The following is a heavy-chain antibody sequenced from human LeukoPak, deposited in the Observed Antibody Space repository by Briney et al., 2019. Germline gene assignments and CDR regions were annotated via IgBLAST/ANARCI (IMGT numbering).Heavy chain of an antibody. Sequence: SETLSLTCTVSGGPISSYYWSWIRQPPGKGLEWIGYIYYSGSTYYNPSLKSRVTISVDTSKNRFSLKLTSVTAADTAVYYCARVGSSGWYYFDYWGQGTLVTVSS. V-gene: IGHV4-59*01. CDR3: ARVGSSGWYYFDY. CDR2: IYYSGST. J-gene: IGHJ4*02. CDR1: GGPISSYY. D-gene: IGHD6-19*01.